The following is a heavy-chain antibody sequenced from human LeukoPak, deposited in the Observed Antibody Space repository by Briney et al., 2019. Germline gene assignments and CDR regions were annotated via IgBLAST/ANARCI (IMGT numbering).Heavy chain of an antibody. V-gene: IGHV4-59*01. CDR1: GGSLSSYY. J-gene: IGHJ4*02. CDR2: IYSSGST. D-gene: IGHD5-24*01. CDR3: ASLRDGYTRYDY. Sequence: SETLSLTCTVSGGSLSSYYWSWIRQPPGKGLEWIGYIYSSGSTNYNPSLESRVTISEDTSKNQFSLKLSSVTAADTAVYYCASLRDGYTRYDYWGQGTLVTVSS.